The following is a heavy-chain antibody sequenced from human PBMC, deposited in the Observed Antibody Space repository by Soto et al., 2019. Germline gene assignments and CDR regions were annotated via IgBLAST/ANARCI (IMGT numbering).Heavy chain of an antibody. D-gene: IGHD4-17*01. J-gene: IGHJ1*01. CDR2: NYYSGST. V-gene: IGHV4-31*03. CDR1: GGSISSGGYY. Sequence: QVQLQESGPGLVKPSQTLSLTCTVSGGSISSGGYYWSWIRQHPGKGLEWIGCNYYSGSTYYNPSLKSRVNRSVDTSKNQFSLKLSSVTAADTAVYYCARDSRDYGGNTYFQHWGQGTLVTVSS. CDR3: ARDSRDYGGNTYFQH.